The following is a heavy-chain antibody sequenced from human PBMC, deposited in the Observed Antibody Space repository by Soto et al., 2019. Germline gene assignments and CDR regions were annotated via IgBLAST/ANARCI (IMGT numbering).Heavy chain of an antibody. Sequence: GGSLRLSCAASGFTVSSNYMSWVRQAPGKGLEWVAVIWYDGSNKYYADSVKGRFTISRDNSKNTLYLQMNSLRAEDTAVYYCARGSPLRIAAAGTIGYWGQGTLVTVSS. J-gene: IGHJ4*02. D-gene: IGHD6-13*01. CDR1: GFTVSSNY. CDR3: ARGSPLRIAAAGTIGY. CDR2: IWYDGSNK. V-gene: IGHV3-33*08.